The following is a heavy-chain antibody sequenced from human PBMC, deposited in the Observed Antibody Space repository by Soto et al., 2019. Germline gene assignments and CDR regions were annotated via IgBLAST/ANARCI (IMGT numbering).Heavy chain of an antibody. Sequence: EVQLVESGGGLVQPGGSLRLSCAASGFTFSSYSMNWVRQAPGKGLEWVSYINSGSSTIYYADSVKGRFPISRDNAKKSLYLQMNSLRDEDTAVYYCARDAPRCSGGSCFDFWGQGTLVTVSS. CDR1: GFTFSSYS. CDR2: INSGSSTI. D-gene: IGHD2-15*01. CDR3: ARDAPRCSGGSCFDF. V-gene: IGHV3-48*02. J-gene: IGHJ4*02.